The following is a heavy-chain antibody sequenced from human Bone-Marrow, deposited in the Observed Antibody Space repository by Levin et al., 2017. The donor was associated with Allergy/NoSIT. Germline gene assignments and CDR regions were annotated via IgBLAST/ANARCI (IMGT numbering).Heavy chain of an antibody. Sequence: GGSLRLSCAASGFTFSDYYMSWIRQAPGKGLEWVSYISSSGSTIYYADSVKGRFTISRDNAKNSLYLQMNSLRAEDTAVYYCAREGYGITGTTWNYYYYGMDVWGQGTTVTVSS. D-gene: IGHD1-7*01. V-gene: IGHV3-11*01. CDR3: AREGYGITGTTWNYYYYGMDV. J-gene: IGHJ6*02. CDR1: GFTFSDYY. CDR2: ISSSGSTI.